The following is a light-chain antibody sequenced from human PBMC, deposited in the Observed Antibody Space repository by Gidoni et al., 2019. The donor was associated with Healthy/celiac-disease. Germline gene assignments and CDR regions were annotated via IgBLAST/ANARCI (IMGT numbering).Light chain of an antibody. CDR2: EVS. J-gene: IGLJ2*01. CDR1: SSDVGGYNY. CDR3: SSYTSSSTQVV. V-gene: IGLV2-14*01. Sequence: QSALTQPASVSGSPGQSITISCTGTSSDVGGYNYVSWYQQHPGKAPKLMIYEVSNRPSGVSNRFSGSKSGNTASLTISGPRLRNEADYYCSSYTSSSTQVVFGGGTKLTVL.